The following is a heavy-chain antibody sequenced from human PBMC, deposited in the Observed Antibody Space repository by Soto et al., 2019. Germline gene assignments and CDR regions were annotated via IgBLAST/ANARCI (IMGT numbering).Heavy chain of an antibody. Sequence: HAWSLRLACAASGFTLNSYAMSWVRQTPGKGLERVSAISGSGGSTYYADSVKSRFTISRDNSKNTLYLQMNSLRAEDTAVYYCAKDVGFGEFYYYMDVWGKGPTVTVSS. CDR1: GFTLNSYA. CDR2: ISGSGGST. CDR3: AKDVGFGEFYYYMDV. V-gene: IGHV3-23*01. J-gene: IGHJ6*03. D-gene: IGHD3-10*01.